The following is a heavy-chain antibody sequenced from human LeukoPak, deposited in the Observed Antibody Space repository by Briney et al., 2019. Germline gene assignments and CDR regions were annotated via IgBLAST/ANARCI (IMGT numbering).Heavy chain of an antibody. D-gene: IGHD3-9*01. CDR2: IYYSGST. V-gene: IGHV4-38-2*01. CDR3: AGGYDNLTGYDY. Sequence: SETLSLTCAVSGYSISSDYSWGWLRQPPGKGLEWIGSIYYSGSTYYNQSLKSRVTISMDTSKNQFSLKLSPVSAADTAVYYCAGGYDNLTGYDYWGQGTLVTVSS. J-gene: IGHJ4*02. CDR1: GYSISSDYS.